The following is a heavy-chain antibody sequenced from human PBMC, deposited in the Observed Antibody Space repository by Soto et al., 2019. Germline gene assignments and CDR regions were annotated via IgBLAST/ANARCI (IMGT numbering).Heavy chain of an antibody. CDR1: GDSVSSISVA. CDR3: AVSIEGRRYYYYAMDV. CDR2: TYYRSRWYN. Sequence: SQTLSLTCVISGDSVSSISVAWNWIRQSPSRGLEWLGRTYYRSRWYNDYAVSVKSRITINPDTSKNQFSLQLNSVTPEDTAVYYCAVSIEGRRYYYYAMDVWGQGTTVTVSS. V-gene: IGHV6-1*01. J-gene: IGHJ6*01. D-gene: IGHD6-6*01.